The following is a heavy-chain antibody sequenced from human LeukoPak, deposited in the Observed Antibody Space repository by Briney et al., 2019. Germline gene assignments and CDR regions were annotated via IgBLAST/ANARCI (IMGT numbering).Heavy chain of an antibody. D-gene: IGHD1-26*01. CDR3: ALRSQAPAN. Sequence: GGPLRLSCAASGFTFSTYWMTWVRQAPGKGLEWVANINEDGSEKNYVDSVKGRFTISRDNAKNSLSLQVKSLRVEDTAVYYCALRSQAPANWGRGPLVTVSS. V-gene: IGHV3-7*01. CDR2: INEDGSEK. CDR1: GFTFSTYW. J-gene: IGHJ4*02.